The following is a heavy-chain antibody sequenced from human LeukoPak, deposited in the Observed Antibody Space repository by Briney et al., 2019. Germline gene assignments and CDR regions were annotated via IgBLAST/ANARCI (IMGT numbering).Heavy chain of an antibody. CDR3: ARTQVVVAASFDY. V-gene: IGHV4-39*07. CDR2: IYYSGST. CDR1: GGSISSSSYY. J-gene: IGHJ4*02. Sequence: PSEALSLTCTVSGGSISSSSYYWGWIRQPPGKGLEWIGSIYYSGSTYYNPSLKSRVTISVDTSKNQFSLKLSSVTAADTAVYYCARTQVVVAASFDYWGQGTLVTVSS. D-gene: IGHD2-15*01.